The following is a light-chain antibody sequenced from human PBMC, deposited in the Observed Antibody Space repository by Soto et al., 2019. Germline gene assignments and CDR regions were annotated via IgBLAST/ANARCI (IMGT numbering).Light chain of an antibody. Sequence: VMPPSPATLSFGPVEGVPLSCMANQGIGDTLAWYQHKPGQTPRLLIYGSSTRATGIPDRFSGSGSGTDFTLTISYIENEDFEVYYCQQGGNWHITVGHGTRLEIK. CDR3: QQGGNWHIT. CDR2: GSS. CDR1: QGIGDT. V-gene: IGKV3D-11*01. J-gene: IGKJ5*01.